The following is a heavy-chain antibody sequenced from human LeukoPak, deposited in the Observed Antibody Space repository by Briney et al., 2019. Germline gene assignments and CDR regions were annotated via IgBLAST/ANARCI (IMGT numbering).Heavy chain of an antibody. Sequence: PGGSLRLSCAASGFTFSSYWMSWVRQAPGKGLEWVANIKQDGSEKYYVDSVKGRFTISRDNAKNSLYLQMNSLRAEDTAVYYCARALPPEYNYYYIDVWGKGTTVTVSS. CDR1: GFTFSSYW. D-gene: IGHD2/OR15-2a*01. V-gene: IGHV3-7*04. J-gene: IGHJ6*03. CDR2: IKQDGSEK. CDR3: ARALPPEYNYYYIDV.